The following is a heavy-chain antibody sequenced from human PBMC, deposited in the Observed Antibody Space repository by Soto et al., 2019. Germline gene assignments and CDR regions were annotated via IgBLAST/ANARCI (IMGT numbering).Heavy chain of an antibody. V-gene: IGHV1-8*01. D-gene: IGHD6-19*01. CDR2: MNPNSGNT. CDR3: ARVDSSGWLTNDY. Sequence: ASVTVSCKASGYTFTSYDINWVRQATGQGLEWMGWMNPNSGNTGYAQKFQGRVTMTRNTSISTAYMELSSLRSEDTAVYYCARVDSSGWLTNDYWGQGTLVTVSS. CDR1: GYTFTSYD. J-gene: IGHJ4*02.